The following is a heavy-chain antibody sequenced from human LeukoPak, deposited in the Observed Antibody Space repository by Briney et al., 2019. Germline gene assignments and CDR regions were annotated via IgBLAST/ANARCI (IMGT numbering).Heavy chain of an antibody. Sequence: GGSLRLSCAASGFTFSSYWMSWVRQAPGKGLEWVANIKQDGSEKYYVDSVKGRFTISRDNAKNSLYLQMNSLRAEDTAVYYCAREVVTIFGVVYYYYMDVWGKGTTVTVSS. V-gene: IGHV3-7*01. CDR1: GFTFSSYW. CDR3: AREVVTIFGVVYYYYMDV. D-gene: IGHD3-3*01. CDR2: IKQDGSEK. J-gene: IGHJ6*03.